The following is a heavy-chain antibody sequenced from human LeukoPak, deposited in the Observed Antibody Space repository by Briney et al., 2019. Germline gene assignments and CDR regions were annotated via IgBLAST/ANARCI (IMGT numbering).Heavy chain of an antibody. V-gene: IGHV3-21*01. CDR2: ISSSSSYI. Sequence: GGALRLSCAASGFTFSSYSMNWVRQAPGKGLEGVSSISSSSSYIYYADSVKGRFTISRDNAKNSLYLQMNSLRAEDTAVYCCAREMGRWSGRDHDAFDIWGQGTMVTVSS. CDR3: AREMGRWSGRDHDAFDI. CDR1: GFTFSSYS. D-gene: IGHD4-23*01. J-gene: IGHJ3*02.